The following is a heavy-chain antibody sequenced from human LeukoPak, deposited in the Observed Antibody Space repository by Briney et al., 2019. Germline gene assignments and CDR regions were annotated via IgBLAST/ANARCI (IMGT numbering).Heavy chain of an antibody. D-gene: IGHD5-18*01. J-gene: IGHJ4*02. CDR3: ASLDTAAIRTGGY. CDR1: GFPFSPDW. Sequence: GGSLRLSCAASGFPFSPDWMSWVRQAPGKGLEWVAMIKKSGSETHYVDSVKGRFIISRDSARNSLYLQMSSLKADDTAVYYCASLDTAAIRTGGYWGQGTLVTVSS. V-gene: IGHV3-7*01. CDR2: IKKSGSET.